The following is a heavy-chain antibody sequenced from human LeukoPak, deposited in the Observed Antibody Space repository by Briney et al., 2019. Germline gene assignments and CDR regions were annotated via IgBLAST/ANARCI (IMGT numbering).Heavy chain of an antibody. CDR1: GGSISSSSYY. D-gene: IGHD3-3*01. CDR3: ARDGYDFWSGYSTGGFDY. J-gene: IGHJ4*02. Sequence: SETLSLTCTVSGGSISSSSYYWGWIRQPPGKGLEWIGSIYYSGSTYYNPSHKSRVTISVDTSKNQFSLKLSSVTAADTAVYYCARDGYDFWSGYSTGGFDYWGQGTLVTVSS. V-gene: IGHV4-39*07. CDR2: IYYSGST.